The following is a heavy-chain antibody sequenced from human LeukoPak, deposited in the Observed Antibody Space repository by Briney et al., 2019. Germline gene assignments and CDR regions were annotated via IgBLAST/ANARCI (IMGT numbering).Heavy chain of an antibody. V-gene: IGHV3-23*01. CDR3: AKDLGWWELLGAFDI. J-gene: IGHJ3*02. CDR2: ISGSGGST. D-gene: IGHD1-26*01. Sequence: GGSLRLSCAASGFTFSSYAMSWVRQAPGKGLEWVSAISGSGGSTYYADSVKGRFTISRDNSKNTLHVQMNSLRAEDTAVYYCAKDLGWWELLGAFDIWGQGTMVTVSS. CDR1: GFTFSSYA.